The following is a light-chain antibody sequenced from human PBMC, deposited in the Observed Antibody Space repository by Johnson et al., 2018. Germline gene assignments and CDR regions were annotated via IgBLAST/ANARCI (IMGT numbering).Light chain of an antibody. CDR3: GTWDSGLSAGNV. CDR1: SSNIGNNY. CDR2: ENN. J-gene: IGLJ1*01. V-gene: IGLV1-51*02. Sequence: QSVLTQPPSVSAAPGQKVTISCSGSSSNIGNNYVSWYQQLPGTAPKLLIYENNKRPSGIPDRFSGSKSGTSTTLGITGLQTGDEADYYGGTWDSGLSAGNVFGTGTKVTVL.